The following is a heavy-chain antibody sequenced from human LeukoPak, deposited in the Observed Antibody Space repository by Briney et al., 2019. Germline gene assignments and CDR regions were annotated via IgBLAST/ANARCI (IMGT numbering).Heavy chain of an antibody. D-gene: IGHD3-10*01. CDR2: ISSSGSTI. CDR3: ARDLKMVRGVIGY. CDR1: GFTFSDYY. V-gene: IGHV3-11*01. J-gene: IGHJ4*02. Sequence: GGSLRLSCAASGFTFSDYYMNWIRQAPGKGLEWVSYISSSGSTIYYADSVKGRFTISRDNAKSSLYLQMNSLRAEDTAVYYCARDLKMVRGVIGYWGQGTLVTVSS.